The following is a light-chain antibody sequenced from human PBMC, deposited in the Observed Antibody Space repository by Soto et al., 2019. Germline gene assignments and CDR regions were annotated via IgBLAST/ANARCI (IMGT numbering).Light chain of an antibody. J-gene: IGKJ1*01. CDR1: QSVSSN. CDR3: QQYGSSPLWT. Sequence: EIVLTQSPGTLSLSPGERATLFCRASQSVSSNLAWYQQKPGQAPSLLIYGASGRATGIPDRFSGSGSGTDFTLTISRLEPEDFAVYYCQQYGSSPLWTFGQGTKVDIK. V-gene: IGKV3-20*01. CDR2: GAS.